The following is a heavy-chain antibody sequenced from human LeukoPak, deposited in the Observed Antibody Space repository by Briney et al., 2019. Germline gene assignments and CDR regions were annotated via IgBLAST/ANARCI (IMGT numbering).Heavy chain of an antibody. CDR1: GFTFSSYN. J-gene: IGHJ4*02. CDR3: AKSITMVRGVILPDFDY. V-gene: IGHV3-30*18. Sequence: GGSLRLSCAASGFTFSSYNMNWVRQAPGKGLEWVAVISYDGSNKYYADSVKGRFTISRDNSKNTLYLQMNSLRAEDTAVYYCAKSITMVRGVILPDFDYWGQGTLVTVSS. D-gene: IGHD3-10*01. CDR2: ISYDGSNK.